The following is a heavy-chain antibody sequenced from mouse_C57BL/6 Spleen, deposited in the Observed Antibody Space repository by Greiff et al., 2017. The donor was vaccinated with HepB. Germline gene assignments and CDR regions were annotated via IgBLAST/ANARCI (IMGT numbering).Heavy chain of an antibody. CDR3: ASRGEFYDMDY. Sequence: VQLKESGPGLVKPSQSLSLTCSVTGYSITSGYYWNWIRQFPGNKLEWMGYISYDGSNNYNPSLKNRISITRDTSKNQFFLKLNSVTTEDTATYYCASRGEFYDMDYWGQGTSVTVSS. CDR1: GYSITSGYY. V-gene: IGHV3-6*01. J-gene: IGHJ4*01. CDR2: ISYDGSN.